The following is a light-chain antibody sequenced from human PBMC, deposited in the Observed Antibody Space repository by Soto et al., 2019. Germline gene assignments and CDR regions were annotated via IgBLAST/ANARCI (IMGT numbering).Light chain of an antibody. CDR3: QQIYMTPYT. J-gene: IGKJ2*01. V-gene: IGKV1-39*01. CDR1: QSINRY. CDR2: TSS. Sequence: DIQMTQSPSSLSVSVGDRVTITCRASQSINRYLNWYQQKPGKAPKLLIYTSSNLQSGVPSRFSGSGFGTDFTLTISSLQPQDFATYYSQQIYMTPYTLGQGTKLESK.